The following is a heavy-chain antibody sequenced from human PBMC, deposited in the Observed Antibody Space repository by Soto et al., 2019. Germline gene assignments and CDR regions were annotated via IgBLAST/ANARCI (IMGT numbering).Heavy chain of an antibody. CDR2: ISYDGSNK. CDR3: TSDGAPGDGSGEFHH. J-gene: IGHJ4*02. D-gene: IGHD3-10*01. V-gene: IGHV3-30*03. Sequence: QVQLVDSGGGVVQPGRSLRLSCAASGFTFSSYGMHWVRQAPGKGLEWVAVISYDGSNKYYADSVKGRFTISRDNSRNSQYLKMNGLEPEDTAGYYCTSDGAPGDGSGEFHHLGQGTLVNGSP. CDR1: GFTFSSYG.